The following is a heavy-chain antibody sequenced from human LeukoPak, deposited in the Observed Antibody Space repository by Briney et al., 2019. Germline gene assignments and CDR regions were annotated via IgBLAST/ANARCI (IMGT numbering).Heavy chain of an antibody. D-gene: IGHD2-15*01. Sequence: QSGGSLRLSCAASGFRFSSYWMTWVRQAPGKGLEWVANLNQDGSDKKYVDSVKGRFTISRDNAKNSLYLQMNSLRAEDTAVYYCARTIEEYCSGGSCYHYYFDYWGQGTLVTVSS. V-gene: IGHV3-7*01. CDR3: ARTIEEYCSGGSCYHYYFDY. CDR1: GFRFSSYW. CDR2: LNQDGSDK. J-gene: IGHJ4*02.